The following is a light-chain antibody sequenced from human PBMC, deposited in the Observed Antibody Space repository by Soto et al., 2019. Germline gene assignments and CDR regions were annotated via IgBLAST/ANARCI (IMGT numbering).Light chain of an antibody. CDR1: QSVSSNY. V-gene: IGKV3-20*01. CDR2: GTS. Sequence: EIVLTQSPGTLSLSPGERATLSCRASQSVSSNYLAWYQQKPGQAPRLLIYGTSSRATAIADRFSGSGSGTDFTLTISRLEPEDFAVYYCQQYGSSSWTFGQGTKVEIK. CDR3: QQYGSSSWT. J-gene: IGKJ1*01.